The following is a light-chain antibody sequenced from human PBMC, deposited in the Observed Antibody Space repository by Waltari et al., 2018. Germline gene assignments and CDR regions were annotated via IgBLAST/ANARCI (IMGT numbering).Light chain of an antibody. Sequence: SVLTQPPSMSAAPGQKVTISCSGGSSYIGNNSVSWYQQVPGTAPKLLIYDNNERPSGIPDRFSGSKAGTSATLGITGLQTGDEADYYCATWDSSLSAVLFGGGTRLTVL. CDR1: SSYIGNNS. CDR3: ATWDSSLSAVL. V-gene: IGLV1-51*01. CDR2: DNN. J-gene: IGLJ2*01.